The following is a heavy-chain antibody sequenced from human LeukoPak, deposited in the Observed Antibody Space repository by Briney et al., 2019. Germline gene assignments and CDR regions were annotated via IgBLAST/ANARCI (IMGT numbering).Heavy chain of an antibody. CDR3: ARVIKVVVPAAIRVWFDP. CDR2: IYSSGST. D-gene: IGHD2-2*02. J-gene: IGHJ5*02. Sequence: SETLSLTCTVSGGSISSSSYYWGWIRQPPGKGLEWIGSIYSSGSTYYNPSLKSRVTISVDTSKNQFSLKLSSVTAADTAVYYCARVIKVVVPAAIRVWFDPWGQGTLVTVSS. CDR1: GGSISSSSYY. V-gene: IGHV4-39*07.